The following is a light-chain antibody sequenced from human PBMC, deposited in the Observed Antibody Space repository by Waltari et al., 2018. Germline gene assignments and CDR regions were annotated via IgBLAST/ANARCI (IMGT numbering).Light chain of an antibody. J-gene: IGLJ2*01. CDR1: SSDVGGYNS. CDR3: CSYADTYTVL. CDR2: DVT. Sequence: QSALTQPRSVSGSPGQSVTISCTGTSSDVGGYNSVSWYQQHPGKAPKLMIYDVTKRPSGVPDRFSGSKSGSTASLTISGLQAEDEADYYCCSYADTYTVLFGGGTKLTVL. V-gene: IGLV2-11*01.